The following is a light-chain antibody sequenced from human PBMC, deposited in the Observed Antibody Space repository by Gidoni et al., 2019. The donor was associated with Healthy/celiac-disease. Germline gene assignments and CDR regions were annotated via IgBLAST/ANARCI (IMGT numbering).Light chain of an antibody. V-gene: IGKV4-1*01. CDR1: QSVLYSSNNKNY. CDR3: QQYYSTPDT. CDR2: WAS. Sequence: EIALTQSPDSLAVSLGERATIHCKSSQSVLYSSNNKNYLAWYQQKPGQPPKLLIYWASTRESGVPDRFSGSGSGTDFTLTIISLQAEDVAVYYCQQYYSTPDTFGQGTKLEIK. J-gene: IGKJ2*01.